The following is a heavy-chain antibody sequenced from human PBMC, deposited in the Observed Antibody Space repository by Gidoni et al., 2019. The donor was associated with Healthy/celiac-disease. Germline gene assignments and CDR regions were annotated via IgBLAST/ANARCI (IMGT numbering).Heavy chain of an antibody. CDR2: IWYDGSNK. V-gene: IGHV3-33*01. D-gene: IGHD3-10*01. CDR3: ARERLGYGSGSYWPHYYYYYGMDV. CDR1: GFPFRSYG. J-gene: IGHJ6*02. Sequence: QVQLVESGGGVVQPGGSLRLSCPGAGFPFRSYGMHWVRTAPGKGLEWVAVIWYDGSNKYYADSVKGRFTISRDNSKNTLYLQMNSLRAEDTAVYYCARERLGYGSGSYWPHYYYYYGMDVWGQGTTVTVSS.